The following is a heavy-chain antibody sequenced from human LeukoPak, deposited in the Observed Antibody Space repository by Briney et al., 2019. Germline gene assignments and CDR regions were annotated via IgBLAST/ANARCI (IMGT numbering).Heavy chain of an antibody. D-gene: IGHD3-9*01. CDR1: GFTFSSYA. J-gene: IGHJ4*02. CDR3: AKYGSEYDILTGYYLGSLDY. CDR2: ISGSGGST. V-gene: IGHV3-23*01. Sequence: PGGSLRRSCAASGFTFSSYAMSWDRQAPGKGLEWVSAISGSGGSTYYADSVKGRFTISRDNSKNTLYLQMNSLRAEDTAVYYCAKYGSEYDILTGYYLGSLDYWGQGTLVTVSS.